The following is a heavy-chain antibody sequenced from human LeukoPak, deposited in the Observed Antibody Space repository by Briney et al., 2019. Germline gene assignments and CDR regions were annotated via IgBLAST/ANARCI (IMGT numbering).Heavy chain of an antibody. V-gene: IGHV3-15*01. D-gene: IGHD3-10*01. CDR1: GFTFSNAW. CDR2: IKSKTDGGTT. J-gene: IGHJ4*02. Sequence: GGSLRLSCAASGFTFSNAWMSWVRQAPGKGLEWVGRIKSKTDGGTTDYAAPVKGRFTISRDDSKDTLYLQMNSLKTEDTAVYYCTTDPFTMLAYGTGSLGFDYWGQGTLVTVSS. CDR3: TTDPFTMLAYGTGSLGFDY.